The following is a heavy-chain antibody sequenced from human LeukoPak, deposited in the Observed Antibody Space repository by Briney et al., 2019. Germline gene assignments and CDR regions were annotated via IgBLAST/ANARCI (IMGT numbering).Heavy chain of an antibody. CDR3: ASNYGDDSNY. CDR2: INTDGSFT. CDR1: GFTFSNSW. D-gene: IGHD4-23*01. Sequence: GGSLRLSCAVFGFTFSNSWMHWVRQPPGKGLVWVSSINTDGSFTAYADSVKGRFTISRDNAKNTLYLQMSTLRAEDTAVYYCASNYGDDSNYWGQGTLVTVSS. V-gene: IGHV3-74*01. J-gene: IGHJ4*02.